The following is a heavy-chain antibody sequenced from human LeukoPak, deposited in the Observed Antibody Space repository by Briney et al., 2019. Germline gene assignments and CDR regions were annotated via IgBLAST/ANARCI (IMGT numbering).Heavy chain of an antibody. J-gene: IGHJ4*02. CDR2: IIPIFGTA. CDR3: ARESEVVVPAALDY. Sequence: ASVKVSCKASGGTFSSYAISWVRQAPGQGLEWMGGIIPIFGTANYAQKFQGRVTITTDESTSTAYMELSSLRSEDTAVYYCARESEVVVPAALDYWGQGTLVTVSS. D-gene: IGHD2-2*01. CDR1: GGTFSSYA. V-gene: IGHV1-69*05.